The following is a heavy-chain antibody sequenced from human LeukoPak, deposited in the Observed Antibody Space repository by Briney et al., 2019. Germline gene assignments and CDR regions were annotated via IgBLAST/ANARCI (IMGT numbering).Heavy chain of an antibody. CDR3: AKPHFDY. J-gene: IGHJ4*02. Sequence: GGSLRLSCAASGFTFSSYGMLWVRQAPGKGLEWVAFADSVRGRFTITRDNSKNTLYLQMNSLRAEDTALYYWAKPHFDYWGQGTLVTVPS. CDR1: GFTFSSYG. V-gene: IGHV3-30*02.